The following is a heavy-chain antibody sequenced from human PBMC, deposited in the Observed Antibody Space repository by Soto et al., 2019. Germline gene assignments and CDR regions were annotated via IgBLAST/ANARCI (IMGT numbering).Heavy chain of an antibody. J-gene: IGHJ4*01. D-gene: IGHD3-22*01. CDR1: GFTFSSYA. Sequence: EVQLLESGGGLVQPGGSLRLSCAASGFTFSSYAMSWVLQAPGKGLEWVSALSGSGGSTYYADSVKGRFTIARDNSKNTLYLQMNSLIAEDTDVYDCAKRCFNYYDSSGSSDYWGHGSLVTVSS. CDR2: LSGSGGST. V-gene: IGHV3-23*01. CDR3: AKRCFNYYDSSGSSDY.